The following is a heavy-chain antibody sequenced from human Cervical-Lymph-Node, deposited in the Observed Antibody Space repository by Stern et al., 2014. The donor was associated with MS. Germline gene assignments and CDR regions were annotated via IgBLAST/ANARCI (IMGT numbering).Heavy chain of an antibody. J-gene: IGHJ6*02. D-gene: IGHD2-2*02. CDR1: GFTFDDYA. Sequence: VQLVESGGGVVQPGGSQRLSCTASGFTFDDYAMEWVRQVPGKGLEWGAMIWYDGSQKYYGDSVRGRFSVSRDNSRNTLYLQMKSLSLEDTAVYYCARKIPDYYYYAMDVWGQGTTVTVSS. V-gene: IGHV3-33*01. CDR3: ARKIPDYYYYAMDV. CDR2: IWYDGSQK.